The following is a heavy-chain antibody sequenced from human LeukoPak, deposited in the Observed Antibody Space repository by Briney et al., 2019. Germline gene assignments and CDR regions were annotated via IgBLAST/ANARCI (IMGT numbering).Heavy chain of an antibody. CDR2: IYTSGST. CDR1: GGSISSGSYY. Sequence: SETLSLTCTVSGGSISSGSYYWSWIRQPAGKGLEWIGRIYTSGSTNYNPSLKSRVTMSVDTSKNWFSLKLTSVTAADTAVYYCARGKVGTDFDYWGQGTLVTVSS. J-gene: IGHJ4*02. CDR3: ARGKVGTDFDY. V-gene: IGHV4-61*02. D-gene: IGHD1-1*01.